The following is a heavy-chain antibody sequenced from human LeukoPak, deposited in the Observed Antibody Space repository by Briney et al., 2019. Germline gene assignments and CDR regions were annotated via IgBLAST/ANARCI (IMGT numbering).Heavy chain of an antibody. CDR2: IYYSGST. V-gene: IGHV4-59*08. CDR1: GGSISSYY. Sequence: SETLSLTCTVSGGSISSYYWSWIRQPPGKGLEWIGYIYYSGSTNYNLSLKSRVTISVDTSKNQFSLKLSSVTAADTAVYYCARQKGGYGGRYDYWGQGTLVTVSS. D-gene: IGHD1-26*01. CDR3: ARQKGGYGGRYDY. J-gene: IGHJ4*02.